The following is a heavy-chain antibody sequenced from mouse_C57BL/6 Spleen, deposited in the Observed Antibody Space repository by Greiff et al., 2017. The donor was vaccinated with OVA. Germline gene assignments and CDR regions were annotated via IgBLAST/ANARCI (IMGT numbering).Heavy chain of an antibody. Sequence: VQLKESGPVLVKPGASVKMSCKASGYTFTDYYMNWVKQSHGKSLEWIGVINPYNGGTSYNQKFKGKATLTVDKSSSTAYMELNSLTSEDSAVYYCASNYYAMDYWGQGTSVTVSS. J-gene: IGHJ4*01. CDR2: INPYNGGT. V-gene: IGHV1-19*01. CDR1: GYTFTDYY. CDR3: ASNYYAMDY.